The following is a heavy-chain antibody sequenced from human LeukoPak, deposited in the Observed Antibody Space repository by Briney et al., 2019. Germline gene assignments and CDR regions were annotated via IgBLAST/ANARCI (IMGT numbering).Heavy chain of an antibody. D-gene: IGHD1-26*01. Sequence: QPGRSLRLSCAASGFTFSSYAMHWVRQAPGKGLEWVAVISYDGSNKYYADSVKGRFTISRDNSKNTLYLQMNSLRAEDTAVYYCARESIVGATLWVDYWGQGTLVTVSS. CDR2: ISYDGSNK. CDR1: GFTFSSYA. V-gene: IGHV3-30*04. CDR3: ARESIVGATLWVDY. J-gene: IGHJ4*02.